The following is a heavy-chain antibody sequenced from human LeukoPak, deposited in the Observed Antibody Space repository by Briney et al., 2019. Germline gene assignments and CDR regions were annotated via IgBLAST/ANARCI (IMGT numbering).Heavy chain of an antibody. CDR2: ISAYNGNT. CDR1: GYTFTSYG. D-gene: IGHD5-12*01. Sequence: GASVKVSCKASGYTFTSYGISWVRQAPGQGLEWMGWISAYNGNTNYAQKLQGRVTMTTDTSTSTAYMELRSLRSDDTAVYYCARVSGGGYFDWYYYYGMDVWGQGTTVTVSS. CDR3: ARVSGGGYFDWYYYYGMDV. J-gene: IGHJ6*02. V-gene: IGHV1-18*01.